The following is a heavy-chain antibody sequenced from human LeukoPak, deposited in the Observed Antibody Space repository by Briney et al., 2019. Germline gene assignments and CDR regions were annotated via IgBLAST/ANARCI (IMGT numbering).Heavy chain of an antibody. V-gene: IGHV4-38-2*02. Sequence: SETLSLTCTVSGYSISSGYYWGWVRQSPGKGLEWIGSIYHSGSTYYNPSLKSRVTISVDTSKNQFSLKLSSVTAADTAVYYCARVSAGTYAYYFYMDVWGKGTTVTISS. CDR3: ARVSAGTYAYYFYMDV. J-gene: IGHJ6*03. CDR2: IYHSGST. CDR1: GYSISSGYY. D-gene: IGHD6-13*01.